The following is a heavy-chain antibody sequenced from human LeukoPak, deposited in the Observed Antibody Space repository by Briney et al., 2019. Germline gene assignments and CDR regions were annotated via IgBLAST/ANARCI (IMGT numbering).Heavy chain of an antibody. D-gene: IGHD6-19*01. CDR2: ISWNSGSI. CDR1: GFTFDDYA. CDR3: AKDLGAGVAGKGSIYYFDY. J-gene: IGHJ4*02. Sequence: GGSLRLSCAASGFTFDDYAMHWVRQAPGKGLESVSGISWNSGSIGYADSVKGRFTISRDNAKNSLYLQMNSLRAEDTALYYCAKDLGAGVAGKGSIYYFDYWGQGTLVTVSS. V-gene: IGHV3-9*01.